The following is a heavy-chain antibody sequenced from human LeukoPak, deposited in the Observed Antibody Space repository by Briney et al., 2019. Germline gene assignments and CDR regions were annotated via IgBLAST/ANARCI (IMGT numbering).Heavy chain of an antibody. V-gene: IGHV3-43*02. D-gene: IGHD3-3*01. Sequence: GGSLRLSCAGSGFAFDEYGIHWVRQAPGKGLEWLSVTSGNGRATDYPDSVKGRFTTSRDNSKSSLYLHINNLRTEDTALYYCAKETWSNSFSDFDHWGQGTLVTVSS. CDR2: TSGNGRAT. CDR1: GFAFDEYG. CDR3: AKETWSNSFSDFDH. J-gene: IGHJ4*02.